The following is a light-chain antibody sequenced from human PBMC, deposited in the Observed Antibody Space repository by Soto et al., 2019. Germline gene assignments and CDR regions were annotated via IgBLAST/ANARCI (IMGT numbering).Light chain of an antibody. Sequence: QSVLTQPPSVSGAPGQRVTISCTGSSSNIGAGYDVHWYQQLPGTAPKLLIYGNSNRPSGVPDRFSGSKSGTSASLAIPGLQAEDEADYYCQSYDSSLSGPVVFGGGTQVTVL. V-gene: IGLV1-40*01. CDR1: SSNIGAGYD. J-gene: IGLJ2*01. CDR3: QSYDSSLSGPVV. CDR2: GNS.